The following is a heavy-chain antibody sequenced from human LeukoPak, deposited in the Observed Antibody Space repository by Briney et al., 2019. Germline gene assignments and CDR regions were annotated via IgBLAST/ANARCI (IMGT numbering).Heavy chain of an antibody. Sequence: PGGSLRLSCAASGFTFSSYAMSWVRQAPGKGLEWVSGITGSGGSTYYADSVKGRFTISRDNSKNTLYLQMNSLRAEDTAVYYCAKDGPDNDILPFDPWGQGTLVTVSS. J-gene: IGHJ5*02. V-gene: IGHV3-23*01. CDR1: GFTFSSYA. CDR3: AKDGPDNDILPFDP. CDR2: ITGSGGST. D-gene: IGHD3-9*01.